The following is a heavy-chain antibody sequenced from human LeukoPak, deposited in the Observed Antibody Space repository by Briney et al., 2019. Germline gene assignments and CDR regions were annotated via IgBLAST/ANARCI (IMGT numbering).Heavy chain of an antibody. CDR2: ISYDGSNK. CDR3: ARHYCGGDCYSDNWFDP. J-gene: IGHJ5*02. CDR1: GFTFSSYA. V-gene: IGHV3-30*04. Sequence: GRSLRLSCAASGFTFSSYAMHWVRQAPGKGLEWVAVISYDGSNKYYADSVKGRFTISRDNSKNTLYLQMNSLRAEDTAVYYCARHYCGGDCYSDNWFDPWGQGTLVTVSS. D-gene: IGHD2-21*02.